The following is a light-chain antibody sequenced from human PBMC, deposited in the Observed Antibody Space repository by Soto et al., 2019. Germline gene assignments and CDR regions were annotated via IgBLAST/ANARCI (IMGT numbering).Light chain of an antibody. V-gene: IGKV3-20*01. J-gene: IGKJ4*01. CDR2: GAS. CDR1: QSVSSSF. CDR3: QQYGSSPPLT. Sequence: EFVLTQSPGTLSLSPGERATLSCRASQSVSSSFLARYQQKPGQAPRILIYGASTRATGIPDRFSDSGSGTDFTLTISRLEPEVFAVYYCQQYGSSPPLTFGGGTKVEIK.